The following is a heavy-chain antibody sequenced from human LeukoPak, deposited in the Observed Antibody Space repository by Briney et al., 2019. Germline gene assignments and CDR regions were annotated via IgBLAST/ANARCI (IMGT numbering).Heavy chain of an antibody. Sequence: GGSLRLSCTASGFTFGDYAMSWVRQAPGKGLEWVGFIRSKAYGGTTEYAASVKGRFTISRDDSKSIAYLQMNSLKTEDTAVYYCTRRRYSLRSRAPPGYFDYWGQGTLVTVSS. D-gene: IGHD5-18*01. CDR1: GFTFGDYA. CDR2: IRSKAYGGTT. V-gene: IGHV3-49*04. J-gene: IGHJ4*02. CDR3: TRRRYSLRSRAPPGYFDY.